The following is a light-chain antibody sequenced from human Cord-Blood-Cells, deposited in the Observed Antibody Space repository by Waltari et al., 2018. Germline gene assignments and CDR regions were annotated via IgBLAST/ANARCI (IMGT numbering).Light chain of an antibody. V-gene: IGLV3-21*04. Sequence: SYVLTQPPSVSVAPGKTARITCGGNNIGSKSVHWYQQKPGRAPVLVIYYDSARPSGIPERFSGSNSGNTATLTISRVEAGDEADYYCQVWDSSSDHYVFGTGTKVTVL. CDR2: YDS. CDR3: QVWDSSSDHYV. CDR1: NIGSKS. J-gene: IGLJ1*01.